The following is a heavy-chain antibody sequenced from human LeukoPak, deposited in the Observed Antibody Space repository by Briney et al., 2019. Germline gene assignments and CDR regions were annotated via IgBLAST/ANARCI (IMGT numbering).Heavy chain of an antibody. CDR1: GGTLNSYA. D-gene: IGHD6-13*01. V-gene: IGHV1-69*04. CDR3: ARAIASADTGANWFDP. Sequence: ASVKVSCKASGGTLNSYAIGWVRQAPGQGLEWMGRMIPVLGRVHYAQQFQGRVTISADISTTTVYLDLSSLRSEDTAVYYCARAIASADTGANWFDPWGQGTLVTVSS. J-gene: IGHJ5*02. CDR2: MIPVLGRV.